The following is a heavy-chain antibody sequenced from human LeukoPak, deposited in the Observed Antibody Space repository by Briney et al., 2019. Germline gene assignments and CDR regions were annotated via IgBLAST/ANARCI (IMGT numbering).Heavy chain of an antibody. Sequence: PSETLSLTCTVSGGSISSGSSHWNWIRQPAGKGLEWIGRIYTSGSTNYSPSLKSRVTISVDTSKNQFSLKLTSVTAADTAVYYYARAFAFEVWGRGTLVTVSS. CDR1: GGSISSGSSH. D-gene: IGHD3-10*01. CDR2: IYTSGST. J-gene: IGHJ2*01. V-gene: IGHV4-61*02. CDR3: ARAFAFEV.